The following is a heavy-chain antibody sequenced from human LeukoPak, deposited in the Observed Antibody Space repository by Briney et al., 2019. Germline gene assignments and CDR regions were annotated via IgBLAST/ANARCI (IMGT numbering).Heavy chain of an antibody. CDR1: GFTFSSHT. CDR3: ATSAGRTTGYYGMDV. Sequence: PGGSLRLSCAASGFTFSSHTMNWVRQAPGKGLEWVSYIGSSSSTIYYADSVKGRFTISRDNAKNSLYLQMNSLRDEDTAVYYCATSAGRTTGYYGMDVWGQGTTVTVSS. V-gene: IGHV3-48*02. CDR2: IGSSSSTI. J-gene: IGHJ6*02. D-gene: IGHD1-1*01.